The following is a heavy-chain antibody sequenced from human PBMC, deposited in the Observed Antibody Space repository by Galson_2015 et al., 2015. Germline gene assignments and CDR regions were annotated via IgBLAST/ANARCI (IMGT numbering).Heavy chain of an antibody. J-gene: IGHJ5*02. D-gene: IGHD6-19*01. CDR2: ISSSSTI. Sequence: SLRLSCAASGFTFSSYSMNWVRQAPGKGLEWVSYISSSSTIYYADSVKGRFTISRDNAKNSLYLQMNSLRDEDTAVYYCARDEHRLAVAGNGLDPWGQGTLVTVSS. CDR3: ARDEHRLAVAGNGLDP. V-gene: IGHV3-48*02. CDR1: GFTFSSYS.